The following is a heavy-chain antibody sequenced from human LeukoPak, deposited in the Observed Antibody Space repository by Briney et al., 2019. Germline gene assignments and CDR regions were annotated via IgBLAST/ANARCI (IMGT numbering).Heavy chain of an antibody. CDR1: GGSISSSSYY. J-gene: IGHJ4*02. CDR3: ARFHGSGSFFDY. D-gene: IGHD3-10*01. V-gene: IGHV4-39*07. Sequence: SETLSLTCTVSGGSISSSSYYWSWIRQPPGKGLEWIGEIKHSGSTNYNPSLKSRVTISVDTSKNQFSLKLSSVTAADTAVYYCARFHGSGSFFDYWGQGTLVTVSS. CDR2: IKHSGST.